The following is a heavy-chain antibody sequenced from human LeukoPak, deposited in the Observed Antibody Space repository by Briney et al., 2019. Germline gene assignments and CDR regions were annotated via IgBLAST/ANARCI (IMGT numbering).Heavy chain of an antibody. V-gene: IGHV1-69*13. CDR3: ARDLYRGGLYNY. CDR2: IIPIFGTA. Sequence: GASVKVSCKASGGTFSSYAISWVRQAPGQGLEWMGGIIPIFGTANYAQKFQGRVTITAAESTSTAYMELSSLRSEDTAVYYCARDLYRGGLYNYWGQGTLVTVSS. CDR1: GGTFSSYA. J-gene: IGHJ4*02. D-gene: IGHD3-16*02.